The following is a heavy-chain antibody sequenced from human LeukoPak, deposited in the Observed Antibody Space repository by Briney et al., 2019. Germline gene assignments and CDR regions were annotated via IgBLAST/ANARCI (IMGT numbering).Heavy chain of an antibody. J-gene: IGHJ4*02. CDR2: IYYSGST. D-gene: IGHD3-3*01. V-gene: IGHV4-59*01. CDR3: ARADTYYDFWSGYYTGTPYFDY. Sequence: SETLSLTCTVSGGSTSSYYWSWIRQPPGKGLEWIGYIYYSGSTNYNPSLKSRVTISVDTSKSQFSLKLSSVTAADTAVYYCARADTYYDFWSGYYTGTPYFDYWGQGTLVTVSS. CDR1: GGSTSSYY.